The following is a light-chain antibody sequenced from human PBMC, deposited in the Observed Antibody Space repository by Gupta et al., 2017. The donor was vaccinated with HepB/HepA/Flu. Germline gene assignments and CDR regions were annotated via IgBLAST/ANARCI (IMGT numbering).Light chain of an antibody. Sequence: EIVLTQSPATLSLSPGERATRSCRASQSVSIYLAWYQQKPGQAPRLIIYDASNRATGIPARFSGSGYEKDFTLTSSRREHEDFAFYYEQYRGNLSTFGQGTKLEIK. CDR2: DAS. CDR3: QYRGNLST. J-gene: IGKJ2*01. CDR1: QSVSIY. V-gene: IGKV3-11*01.